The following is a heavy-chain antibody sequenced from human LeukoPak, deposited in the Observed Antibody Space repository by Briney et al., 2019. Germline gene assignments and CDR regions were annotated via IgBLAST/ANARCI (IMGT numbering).Heavy chain of an antibody. D-gene: IGHD5-24*01. V-gene: IGHV1-69*13. CDR3: ARGGRDGYKAPLDY. Sequence: ASVKVSCKASGYTFTSYGISWVRQAPGQGLEWMGGIIPIFGTANYAQKFQGRVTITADESTSTAYMELSSLRSEDTAVYYCARGGRDGYKAPLDYWGQGTLVTVSS. CDR1: GYTFTSYG. J-gene: IGHJ4*02. CDR2: IIPIFGTA.